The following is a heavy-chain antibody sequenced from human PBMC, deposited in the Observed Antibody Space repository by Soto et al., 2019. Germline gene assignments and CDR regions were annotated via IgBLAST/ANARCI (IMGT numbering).Heavy chain of an antibody. CDR1: GGTFSSYT. Sequence: QVQLVQSGAEVKKPGSSVKVSCKASGGTFSSYTISWVRQAPGQGLEWMGRIIPILGIANYAQKFQGRVTITADKSTSTAYMELSSLRSEDTDVYYCARDGIVVVVAATSYYYYGMDVWGQGTTVTVSS. V-gene: IGHV1-69*08. J-gene: IGHJ6*02. CDR2: IIPILGIA. CDR3: ARDGIVVVVAATSYYYYGMDV. D-gene: IGHD2-15*01.